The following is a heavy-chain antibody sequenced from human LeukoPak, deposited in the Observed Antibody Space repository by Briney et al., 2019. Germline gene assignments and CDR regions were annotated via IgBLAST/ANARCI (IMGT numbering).Heavy chain of an antibody. CDR1: GGSFSGYY. CDR2: INHSGST. CDR3: ARGRNELLWFGELSIYYYYYYMDV. D-gene: IGHD3-10*01. V-gene: IGHV4-34*01. J-gene: IGHJ6*03. Sequence: SETLSLTCAVYGGSFSGYYWSWIRQPPGKGLEWIGEINHSGSTNYNPSPKSRVTISVDTSKNQFSLKLSSVTAADTAVYYCARGRNELLWFGELSIYYYYYYMDVWGKGTTVTVSS.